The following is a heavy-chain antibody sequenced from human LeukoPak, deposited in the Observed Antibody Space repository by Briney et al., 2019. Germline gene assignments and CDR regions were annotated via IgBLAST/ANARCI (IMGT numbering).Heavy chain of an antibody. CDR3: AKVPGGLVVVAATQGGLDY. J-gene: IGHJ4*02. Sequence: GGSLRLSCAASGFTFSNYWMHWVRQSPGKGLVWVSRVKGDGSATNYADSVKGRFTIYRDNAKNTLYLQMNSLRAEDTAVYYCAKVPGGLVVVAATQGGLDYWGQGTLVTVSS. CDR1: GFTFSNYW. D-gene: IGHD2-15*01. V-gene: IGHV3-74*01. CDR2: VKGDGSAT.